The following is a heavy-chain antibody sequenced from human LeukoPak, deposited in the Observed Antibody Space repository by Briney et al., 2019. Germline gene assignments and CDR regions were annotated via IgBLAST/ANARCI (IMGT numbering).Heavy chain of an antibody. V-gene: IGHV3-23*01. CDR3: AKHWAVAGNFDY. CDR2: ISGSGGST. D-gene: IGHD6-19*01. Sequence: GGSLRLSCAASGFTFSSYGMSWVRQAPGKGLEWVSAISGSGGSTYYADSVKGRFTIPRDNSKNTLYLQMNSLRAEDTAVYYCAKHWAVAGNFDYWGQGTLVTVSS. J-gene: IGHJ4*02. CDR1: GFTFSSYG.